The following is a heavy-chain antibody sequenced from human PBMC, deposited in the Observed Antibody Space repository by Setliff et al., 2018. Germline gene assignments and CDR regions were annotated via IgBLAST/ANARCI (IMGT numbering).Heavy chain of an antibody. CDR2: ISGYNGNT. CDR3: ATQPLQWELLGFDY. V-gene: IGHV1-18*01. Sequence: ASVKVSCKASGYTFTSYGFSWVRQAPGQGLEWMGWISGYNGNTNYAQKVQGRVTMTTDTSTGTIYMELSSLRSEDTAVYYCATQPLQWELLGFDYWGQGTRVTVSS. D-gene: IGHD1-26*01. CDR1: GYTFTSYG. J-gene: IGHJ4*02.